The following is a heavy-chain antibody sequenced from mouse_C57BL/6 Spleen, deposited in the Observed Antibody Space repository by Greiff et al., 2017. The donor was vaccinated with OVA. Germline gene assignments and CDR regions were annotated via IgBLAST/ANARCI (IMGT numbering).Heavy chain of an antibody. D-gene: IGHD2-4*01. V-gene: IGHV10-1*01. CDR1: GFSFNTYA. J-gene: IGHJ3*01. CDR2: IRSKSNNYAT. Sequence: EVQLVESGGGLVQPKGSLKLSCAASGFSFNTYAMNWVRQAPGKGLEWVARIRSKSNNYATYYADSVKDRFTISRDDSESMLYLQMNNLKTEDTAMYYCVTDYYDYDGGFAYWGQGTLVTVSA. CDR3: VTDYYDYDGGFAY.